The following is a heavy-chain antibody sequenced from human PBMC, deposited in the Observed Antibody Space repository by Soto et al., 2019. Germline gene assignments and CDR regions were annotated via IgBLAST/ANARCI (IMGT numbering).Heavy chain of an antibody. CDR3: ATSFKKYYYGMEV. J-gene: IGHJ6*01. V-gene: IGHV3-23*01. CDR1: VFTFSSYA. CDR2: ISGSGGST. Sequence: VGSLRLSCASSVFTFSSYAMRCVRHSPGKGLEWVSAISGSGGSTYYADSVKGRFTISRGNSKNTLYLQMNSLRAEDTAVYYCATSFKKYYYGMEVWGQGTTGIVSS.